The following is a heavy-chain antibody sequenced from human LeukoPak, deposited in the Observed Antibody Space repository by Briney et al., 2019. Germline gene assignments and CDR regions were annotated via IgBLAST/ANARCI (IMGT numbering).Heavy chain of an antibody. CDR1: GGSISSYY. V-gene: IGHV4-59*01. CDR3: ARGPDTAMVTLWYYYYYMDV. D-gene: IGHD5-18*01. CDR2: IYYSGST. J-gene: IGHJ6*03. Sequence: PSETLSLTCTVSGGSISSYYWSWIRQPPGKGLEWIGYIYYSGSTNYNPSLKSRVTISVDTSKNQFSLKLSSVTAADAAVYYCARGPDTAMVTLWYYYYYMDVWGKGTTVTVSS.